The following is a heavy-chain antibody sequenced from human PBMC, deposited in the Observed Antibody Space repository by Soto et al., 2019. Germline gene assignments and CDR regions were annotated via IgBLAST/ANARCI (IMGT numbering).Heavy chain of an antibody. CDR1: GFTFSSYA. V-gene: IGHV3-23*01. J-gene: IGHJ4*02. CDR3: AKDREQYCSRTGCYLYYFDY. D-gene: IGHD2-2*01. CDR2: ISGSGGST. Sequence: EVQLLESGGGLVQPGGSLRLSCAASGFTFSSYAMSWVRQAPGKGLEWVSAISGSGGSTYYADSVKGRFTISRDNSKNTLYLQMNSLRAEDTAVYYCAKDREQYCSRTGCYLYYFDYWGQGTLVTVSS.